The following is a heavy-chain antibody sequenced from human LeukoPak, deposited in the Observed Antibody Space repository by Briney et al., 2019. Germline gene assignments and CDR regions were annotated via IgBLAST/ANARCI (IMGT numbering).Heavy chain of an antibody. CDR1: GGSISSHY. J-gene: IGHJ4*02. V-gene: IGHV4-59*11. CDR3: ARATYYYDSSGYYPLFDY. CDR2: IYYSGST. D-gene: IGHD3-22*01. Sequence: SETLSLTCTVSGGSISSHYWSWIRQPPGKGLEWIGYIYYSGSTNYNPSLKSRVTISVDTSKSQFSLKLSSVTAADTAVYYCARATYYYDSSGYYPLFDYWGQGTLVTVSS.